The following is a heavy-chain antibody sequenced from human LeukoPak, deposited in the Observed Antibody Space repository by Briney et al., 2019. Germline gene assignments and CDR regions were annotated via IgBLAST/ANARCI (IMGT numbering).Heavy chain of an antibody. J-gene: IGHJ4*02. CDR3: ARDFLRSGGSSHDY. CDR2: ISAYNGNT. Sequence: GASVKLSCKASGYTFTSYGISWVRQAPGQGLEWMGWISAYNGNTNYAQKLQGRVTMTRDTSTSTAYMEMRSLRSDDTAVYYCARDFLRSGGSSHDYWGQGTQVTVSS. D-gene: IGHD2-15*01. V-gene: IGHV1-18*04. CDR1: GYTFTSYG.